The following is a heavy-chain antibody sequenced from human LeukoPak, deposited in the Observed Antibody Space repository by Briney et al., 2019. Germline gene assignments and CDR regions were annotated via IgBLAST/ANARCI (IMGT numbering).Heavy chain of an antibody. D-gene: IGHD2-21*02. CDR2: THYSGAT. Sequence: PSETLSLTCTVSGGSISNYWSWLRQPPGKGLEYIGYTHYSGATNYNPSLKSRVTISLDTSGNQFSLKLSSVTAADTAVYYCASGYCGGACQLGGVDMWGQGTMVTVSS. J-gene: IGHJ3*02. CDR1: GGSISNY. V-gene: IGHV4-59*01. CDR3: ASGYCGGACQLGGVDM.